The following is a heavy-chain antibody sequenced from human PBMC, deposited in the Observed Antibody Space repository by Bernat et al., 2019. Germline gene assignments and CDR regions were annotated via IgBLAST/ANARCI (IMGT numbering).Heavy chain of an antibody. CDR3: AKDHGYSGYGDFDY. CDR1: GFTFSSYG. V-gene: IGHV3-23*04. Sequence: VQLVESGGGVVQPGRSLRLSCAASGFTFSSYGMHWVRQAPGKGLEWVSAISGSGGSTYYADSVKGRFTISRDNSKNTLYLQMNSLRAEDTAVYYCAKDHGYSGYGDFDYWGQGTLVTVSS. D-gene: IGHD5-12*01. CDR2: ISGSGGST. J-gene: IGHJ4*02.